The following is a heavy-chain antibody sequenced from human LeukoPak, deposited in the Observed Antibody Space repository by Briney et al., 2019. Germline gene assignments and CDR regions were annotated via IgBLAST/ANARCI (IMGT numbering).Heavy chain of an antibody. V-gene: IGHV1-46*02. CDR1: GYTFNSYY. CDR3: ARDGSLDIVVGRSWFDP. CDR2: INPSGGST. Sequence: GASVKVSCKASGYTFNSYYMHWVRQAPGQGLEWMGIINPSGGSTSYAQKFQGRVTMTRDTSISTAYMELSRLRSDDTAVYYCARDGSLDIVVGRSWFDPWGQGTLVTVSS. D-gene: IGHD2-2*03. J-gene: IGHJ5*02.